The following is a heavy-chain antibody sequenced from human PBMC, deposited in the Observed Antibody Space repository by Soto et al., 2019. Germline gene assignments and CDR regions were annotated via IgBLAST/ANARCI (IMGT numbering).Heavy chain of an antibody. CDR2: ISYDGSNE. J-gene: IGHJ1*01. Sequence: QVQLVESGGGVVQPGRSLRLSCAASGFTFSSYAMHWVRQAPGKGLEWVAVISYDGSNEYYADSVKGRFTISRDNSKNTLYLQMNSLRAEDTAVYYCARDGASYSSGWYGAEYFQHWGQGTLVTVSS. CDR3: ARDGASYSSGWYGAEYFQH. D-gene: IGHD6-19*01. V-gene: IGHV3-30-3*01. CDR1: GFTFSSYA.